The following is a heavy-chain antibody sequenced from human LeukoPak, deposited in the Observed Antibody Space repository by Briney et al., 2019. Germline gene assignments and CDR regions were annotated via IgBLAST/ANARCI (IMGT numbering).Heavy chain of an antibody. CDR3: ARDTMVRGVIIPHFDY. V-gene: IGHV1-18*01. J-gene: IGHJ4*02. CDR1: GYTFTSYG. D-gene: IGHD3-10*01. CDR2: ISAYSGNT. Sequence: ASVKVSCKASGYTFTSYGISWVRQAPGQGLEWMGWISAYSGNTNYAQKLQGRVTMTTDTSTSTAYMELRSLRSDDTAVYYCARDTMVRGVIIPHFDYWGQGTLVTVSS.